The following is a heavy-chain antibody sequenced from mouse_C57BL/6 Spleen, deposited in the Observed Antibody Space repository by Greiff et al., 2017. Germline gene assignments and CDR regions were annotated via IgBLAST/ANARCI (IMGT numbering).Heavy chain of an antibody. Sequence: VQLQQSGPGLVKPSQSLSLTCSVTGYSITSGYYWNWIRQFPGNKLEWMGYISYDGSNNYNPSLKNRISITRDTSKNQFFLKLNSVTTEDTATYYCAREGVYDGYYWFAYWGQGTLVTVSA. V-gene: IGHV3-6*01. CDR3: AREGVYDGYYWFAY. CDR1: GYSITSGYY. J-gene: IGHJ3*01. CDR2: ISYDGSN. D-gene: IGHD2-3*01.